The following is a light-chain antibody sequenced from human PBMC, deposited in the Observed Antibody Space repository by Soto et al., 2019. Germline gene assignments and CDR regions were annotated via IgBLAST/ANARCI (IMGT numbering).Light chain of an antibody. V-gene: IGKV3-11*01. CDR1: ERLSSVY. J-gene: IGKJ1*01. CDR3: QQRSNWPRT. CDR2: DAS. Sequence: IVVKLSAGAVSLTPGERATLSCRASERLSSVYLAWYQQRPGQPPRLLIYDASSRATGIPARFSGSGSGTDFTLTISWLEPEDFAVYYSQQRSNWPRTFGQGTKVDIK.